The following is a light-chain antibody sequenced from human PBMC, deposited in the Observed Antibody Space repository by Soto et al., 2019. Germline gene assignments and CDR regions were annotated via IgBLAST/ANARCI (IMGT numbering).Light chain of an antibody. CDR1: QSISTY. CDR2: AAS. J-gene: IGKJ5*01. CDR3: QQSYRTPIT. V-gene: IGKV1-39*01. Sequence: DMQMTQSPSPLSASVGDRVAVTYLASQSISTYLNWYQQKPGKAPKVLIYAASNLQSGVPPRFSGSGSGTDFTLTISSLQPEDVATYFCQQSYRTPITFGQGTRLEIK.